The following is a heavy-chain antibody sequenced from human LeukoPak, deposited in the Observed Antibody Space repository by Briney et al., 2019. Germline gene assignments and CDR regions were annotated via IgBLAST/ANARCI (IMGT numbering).Heavy chain of an antibody. D-gene: IGHD1-26*01. V-gene: IGHV3-23*01. CDR3: AKDLYGGSYY. J-gene: IGHJ4*02. CDR1: GFAFSSQA. CDR2: ISDSGGIT. Sequence: GGSLRLSCAASGFAFSSQAMGWVRQAPGKGLEWVSVISDSGGITYYADSVKGRFTISRDNSKNTLYLQMNSLRAEDTAVYYCAKDLYGGSYYWGQGTLVTVSS.